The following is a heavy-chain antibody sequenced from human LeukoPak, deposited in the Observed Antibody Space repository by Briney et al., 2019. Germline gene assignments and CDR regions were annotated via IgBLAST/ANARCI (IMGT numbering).Heavy chain of an antibody. Sequence: ASVKVSCKASGYTFTSYYMHWVRQAPGQGPEWMGVINTSGGSTSYAQKFQGRVTMTRDTSISTAYMELSRLRSDDTAVYYCARESKIAFDIWGQGTMVTVSS. V-gene: IGHV1-46*01. CDR3: ARESKIAFDI. CDR1: GYTFTSYY. CDR2: INTSGGST. J-gene: IGHJ3*02.